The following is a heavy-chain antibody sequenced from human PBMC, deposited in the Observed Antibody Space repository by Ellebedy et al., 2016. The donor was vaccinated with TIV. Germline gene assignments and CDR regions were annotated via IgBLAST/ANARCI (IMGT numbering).Heavy chain of an antibody. J-gene: IGHJ4*02. Sequence: GESLKISCAASGFTFSNYGMHWVRQAPGKGLEWVAVIWYDGSNKYYADSVKGRFIISRDNSKDTLSLQMSSLRAEDTALYYCAKTENVYCSSPSCSHFDSWGQGTLVTVSS. V-gene: IGHV3-33*06. D-gene: IGHD2-2*01. CDR1: GFTFSNYG. CDR3: AKTENVYCSSPSCSHFDS. CDR2: IWYDGSNK.